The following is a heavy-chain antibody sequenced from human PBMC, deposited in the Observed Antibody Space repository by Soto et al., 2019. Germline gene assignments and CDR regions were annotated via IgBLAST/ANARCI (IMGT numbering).Heavy chain of an antibody. CDR1: GFIFEDFA. Sequence: GGSLRLSCVGSGFIFEDFAMNWVRQVPGKGLEWVSGISWNSATLAYADSVKGRFIVSRDNAKNILYLQMNSLRAEDAALYYCAKDVGSYYYDTSAYLYDYWGQGALVTVSS. V-gene: IGHV3-9*01. D-gene: IGHD3-22*01. J-gene: IGHJ4*02. CDR3: AKDVGSYYYDTSAYLYDY. CDR2: ISWNSATL.